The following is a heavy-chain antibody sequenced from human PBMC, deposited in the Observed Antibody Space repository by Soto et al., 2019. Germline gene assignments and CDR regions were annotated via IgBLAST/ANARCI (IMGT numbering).Heavy chain of an antibody. CDR1: GGSISSGGYY. CDR2: IYYSGST. CDR3: ARSYGDYVDY. Sequence: SETLSLTCTVSGGSISSGGYYWSWIRQHPGKGLEWIGYIYYSGSTYYNPSLKSRVTISVDTSKNQFSLKLSSVTAADTAVYYCARSYGDYVDYWGQGTLVTVSS. V-gene: IGHV4-31*03. D-gene: IGHD4-17*01. J-gene: IGHJ4*02.